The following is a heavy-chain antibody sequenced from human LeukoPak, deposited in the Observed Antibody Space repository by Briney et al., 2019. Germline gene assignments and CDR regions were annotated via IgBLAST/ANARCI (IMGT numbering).Heavy chain of an antibody. J-gene: IGHJ4*02. CDR3: ATYSSGWYGGGQYFNY. V-gene: IGHV1-69*13. D-gene: IGHD6-19*01. CDR1: GYTFTSYG. CDR2: IIPIFGTT. Sequence: SVKVSCKSSGYTFTSYGISWLRQAPGPGLEWMGGIIPIFGTTNYEQKFQGRVTITADQSTSTAYMELSRLRSEDTAIYYCATYSSGWYGGGQYFNYWGQGTLVTVSS.